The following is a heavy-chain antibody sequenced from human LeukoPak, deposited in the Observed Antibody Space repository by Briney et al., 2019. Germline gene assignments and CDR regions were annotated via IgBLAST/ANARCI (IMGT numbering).Heavy chain of an antibody. CDR1: GYTLTELS. V-gene: IGHV1-24*01. D-gene: IGHD6-13*01. Sequence: GASVKVSCKVSGYTLTELSMHWVRQAPGKGLEWMGGFDPEDGETIYAQKFQGRVTMTEDTSTDTAYMELSSLRSEDTAVYYCATGYSSSWRNDAFGIWGQGTMVTVSS. J-gene: IGHJ3*02. CDR2: FDPEDGET. CDR3: ATGYSSSWRNDAFGI.